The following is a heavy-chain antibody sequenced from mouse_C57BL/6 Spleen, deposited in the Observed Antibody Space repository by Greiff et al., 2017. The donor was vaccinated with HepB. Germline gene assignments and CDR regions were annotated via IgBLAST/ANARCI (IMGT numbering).Heavy chain of an antibody. J-gene: IGHJ2*01. D-gene: IGHD2-4*01. Sequence: VQLQQPGAELVRPGTSVKLSCKASGYTFTSYWMHWVKQRPGQGLEWIGVIDPSDSYTNYNQKFKGKATLTVDTSSSTAYMQLSSLTSADSAVYYCARWGITTGFDYWGQGTTLTVSS. CDR2: IDPSDSYT. V-gene: IGHV1-59*01. CDR3: ARWGITTGFDY. CDR1: GYTFTSYW.